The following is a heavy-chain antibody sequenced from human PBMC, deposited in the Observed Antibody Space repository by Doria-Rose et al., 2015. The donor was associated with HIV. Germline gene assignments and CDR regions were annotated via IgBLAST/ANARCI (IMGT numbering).Heavy chain of an antibody. J-gene: IGHJ4*02. Sequence: QVQLQESGPGLVKPSETLSLTCSVSGGSISHYYWSWIRQPPGKGLEYVGDIYQPVSTSYSPTLKSRVSISIDTSKNKFSLRLSSVTAADTAVYYCARVLSGTYDYWGQGTLVTVSS. CDR2: IYQPVST. CDR3: ARVLSGTYDY. D-gene: IGHD1-26*01. CDR1: GGSISHYY. V-gene: IGHV4-59*01.